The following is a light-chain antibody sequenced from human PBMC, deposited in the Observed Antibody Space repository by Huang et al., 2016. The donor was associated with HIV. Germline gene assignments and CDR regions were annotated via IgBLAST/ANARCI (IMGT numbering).Light chain of an antibody. J-gene: IGKJ5*01. CDR2: SAS. V-gene: IGKV1-33*01. Sequence: DIQMTQSPSSLSASEGDRVTITCQASQDISNYLNWYKQKPGRAPKLLSYSASKLETGVPSRFSGSGSGTDFTFTISSLQPEDIATYFCQQYDNVPLTFGQGTRLETK. CDR3: QQYDNVPLT. CDR1: QDISNY.